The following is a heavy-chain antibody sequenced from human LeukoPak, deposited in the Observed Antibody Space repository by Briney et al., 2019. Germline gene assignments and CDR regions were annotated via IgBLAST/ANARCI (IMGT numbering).Heavy chain of an antibody. D-gene: IGHD3-10*01. Sequence: AGSLRLSCVASKFTFSGYAMSWVRQAPGKGLECVAAISGGSGSKYYADSVKGRFTISRDNSKNTLYLKMHSLSPEDTAVYYCAKFIFYSGIEGYGDRWGQETLVTVSS. J-gene: IGHJ5*02. CDR1: KFTFSGYA. V-gene: IGHV3-23*01. CDR3: AKFIFYSGIEGYGDR. CDR2: ISGGSGSK.